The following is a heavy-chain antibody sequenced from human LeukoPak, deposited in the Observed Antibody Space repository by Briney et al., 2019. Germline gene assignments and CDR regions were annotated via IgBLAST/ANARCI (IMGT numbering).Heavy chain of an antibody. V-gene: IGHV4-38-2*02. D-gene: IGHD3-10*01. CDR1: GYSISSGYF. Sequence: SETLSLTCNVSGYSISSGYFWGWVRQAPGKGLEWIGSIYSSGSTYYNPSLKSRVIILIDTSKNHFSLTLSSVTAADTAVYYCARSDGYGLVGIWGQGTMVTVSS. CDR2: IYSSGST. CDR3: ARSDGYGLVGI. J-gene: IGHJ3*02.